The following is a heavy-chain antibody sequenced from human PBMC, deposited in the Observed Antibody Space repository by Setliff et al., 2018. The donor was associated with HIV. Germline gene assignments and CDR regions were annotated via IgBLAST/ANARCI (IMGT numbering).Heavy chain of an antibody. CDR3: ARDITMVRGVIPPDAFDI. Sequence: PGGSLRLSCAASGFTFSDYYMSWIRQAPGKGLEWVSYISSSGSTIYYADSVKGRFTISRDNAKNSLYLQMNSLRAEDTAVYYCARDITMVRGVIPPDAFDIWGQGTMVTVSS. J-gene: IGHJ3*02. CDR2: ISSSGSTI. D-gene: IGHD3-10*01. CDR1: GFTFSDYY. V-gene: IGHV3-11*01.